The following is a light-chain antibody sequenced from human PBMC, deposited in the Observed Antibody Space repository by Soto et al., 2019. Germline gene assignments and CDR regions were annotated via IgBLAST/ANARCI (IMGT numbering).Light chain of an antibody. J-gene: IGKJ4*01. CDR3: QQFAYLPLT. Sequence: DNQMTHSPSSLSASVVDRVAITCRASRDITDYLNWYHQKPGKAPKLLIYDASKLETGVPSRFSGSGSGTDFTLTITSLQPEDIATYYCQQFAYLPLTFGEGTK. V-gene: IGKV1-33*01. CDR1: RDITDY. CDR2: DAS.